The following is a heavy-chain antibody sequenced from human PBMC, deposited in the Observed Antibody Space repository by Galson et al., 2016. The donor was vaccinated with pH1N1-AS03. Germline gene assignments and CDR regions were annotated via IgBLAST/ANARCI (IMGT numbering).Heavy chain of an antibody. D-gene: IGHD6-13*01. CDR1: GYYFSSYW. CDR2: IYPGDSDT. CDR3: ARRSYSSSWMGAFEI. Sequence: QSGAEVKKPGESLKISCKGSGYYFSSYWVGWVRQKPGKGLEYMGIIYPGDSDTRYSPSFQAHVTISADKSINTAYPQWSSLTASETSMYYCARRSYSSSWMGAFEIWGLGTIVTVSS. J-gene: IGHJ3*02. V-gene: IGHV5-51*03.